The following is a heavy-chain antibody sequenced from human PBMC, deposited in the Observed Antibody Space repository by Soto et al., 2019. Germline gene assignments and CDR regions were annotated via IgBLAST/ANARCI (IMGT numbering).Heavy chain of an antibody. J-gene: IGHJ4*02. CDR2: IYYSGNT. V-gene: IGHV4-31*03. CDR1: GGSISSGNHY. Sequence: SETLSLTCRVSGGSISSGNHYWSWIRQHPGKGLEWIGYIYYSGNTYYNPSLKSRVTISVDTSKNQFSLKLSSVTTADTAVYYCARAVLPATAPFDYWGQGTLVTVSS. D-gene: IGHD2-2*01. CDR3: ARAVLPATAPFDY.